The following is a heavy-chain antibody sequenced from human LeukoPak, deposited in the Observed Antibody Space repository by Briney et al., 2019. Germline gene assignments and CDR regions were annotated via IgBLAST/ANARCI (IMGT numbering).Heavy chain of an antibody. CDR1: GFTFDDYG. CDR3: AKAYYYDSSGYLSPLGY. J-gene: IGHJ4*02. V-gene: IGHV3-20*04. CDR2: INWNGGST. D-gene: IGHD3-22*01. Sequence: GGSLRLSCAASGFTFDDYGMSWVRQAPGKGLEWVSGINWNGGSTGYADSVKGRFTISRDNAKNSLYLQMNSLRAEDTALYYCAKAYYYDSSGYLSPLGYWGQGTLVTVSS.